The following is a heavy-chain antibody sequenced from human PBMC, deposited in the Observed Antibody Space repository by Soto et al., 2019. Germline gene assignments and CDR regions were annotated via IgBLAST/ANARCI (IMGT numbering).Heavy chain of an antibody. CDR3: ARDQTQGSGWFMPSDY. Sequence: QVQLVESGGGVVQPGRSLRLSCAASGFTFSSYAMHWVRQAPGKGLEWVAVISYDGSQKYYADSVKGRFTISRDNSKNTLYLQMNSLRAEDTGVYYCARDQTQGSGWFMPSDYWGQGTLVTVSS. CDR1: GFTFSSYA. D-gene: IGHD6-19*01. CDR2: ISYDGSQK. V-gene: IGHV3-30*04. J-gene: IGHJ4*02.